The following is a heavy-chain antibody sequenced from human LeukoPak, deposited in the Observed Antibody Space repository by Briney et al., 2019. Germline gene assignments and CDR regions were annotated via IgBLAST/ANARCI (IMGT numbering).Heavy chain of an antibody. V-gene: IGHV4-39*01. CDR3: ARQKRLLPNWFDP. D-gene: IGHD2-21*02. Sequence: SETLSLTCTVSGDSINNDNYYWAWIRQPPGKGLEWIGSIYYSGTTYYNPSLNSRVSISGDTANNHFSLKFSSVTAADTAVYYCARQKRLLPNWFDPWGQGTLVTVSS. CDR2: IYYSGTT. J-gene: IGHJ5*02. CDR1: GDSINNDNYY.